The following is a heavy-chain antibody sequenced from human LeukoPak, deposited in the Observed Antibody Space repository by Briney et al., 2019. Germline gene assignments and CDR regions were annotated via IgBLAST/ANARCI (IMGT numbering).Heavy chain of an antibody. CDR2: IYYDESDK. V-gene: IGHV3-30*12. CDR3: ARDKSVGAGATYFDY. J-gene: IGHJ4*02. CDR1: GFSFSYYG. D-gene: IGHD1-26*01. Sequence: PGRSLRLSCAASGFSFSYYGMHWVRQAPGKGLEWVAVIYYDESDKYYTDSVKGRFTISRDNSKTTLYLQMNSLRAEDTAVYYCARDKSVGAGATYFDYWGQGTLVTVSS.